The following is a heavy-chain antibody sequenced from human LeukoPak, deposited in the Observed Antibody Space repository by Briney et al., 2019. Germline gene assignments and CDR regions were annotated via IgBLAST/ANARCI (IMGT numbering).Heavy chain of an antibody. CDR2: IRSSGSTI. CDR1: GFTFSSYE. D-gene: IGHD4-17*01. Sequence: PGGSLRLPCAASGFTFSSYEMNWVRQAPGKGLEWVSYIRSSGSTIYYADSVKGRFTISRDNAKNSLYLQMNSLRAEDTAVYYCARDLRVYGDYALYWGQGTLVTVSS. V-gene: IGHV3-48*03. CDR3: ARDLRVYGDYALY. J-gene: IGHJ4*02.